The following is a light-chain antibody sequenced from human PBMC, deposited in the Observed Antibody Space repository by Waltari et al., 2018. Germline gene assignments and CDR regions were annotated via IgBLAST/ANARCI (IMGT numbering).Light chain of an antibody. Sequence: QSALTQPASVSGSPGQSITISCTGTSSDVASYNLVSWYQQQPGKAPNLMIYEGSKRPSGVSNRFSGSKSGNTASLTISGLQAEDEADYYCCSYAGSSTLNWVFGGGTKLTVL. J-gene: IGLJ3*02. CDR3: CSYAGSSTLNWV. V-gene: IGLV2-23*03. CDR1: SSDVASYNL. CDR2: EGS.